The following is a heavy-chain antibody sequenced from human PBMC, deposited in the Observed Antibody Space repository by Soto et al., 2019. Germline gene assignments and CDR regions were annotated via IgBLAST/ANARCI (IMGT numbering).Heavy chain of an antibody. D-gene: IGHD3-10*02. CDR1: GYTFTAYY. J-gene: IGHJ6*02. CDR2: INPKFGDT. CDR3: ARTMDYYYGRGSGNGNGV. V-gene: IGHV1-2*02. Sequence: QVQLVQSGAEVKEPGDSVRVSCEASGYTFTAYYIHWVRRAPGQGLEWMGWINPKFGDTTYAQDFHGRVSMTRDMSISTVYMELSRLTSDDTAIYYCARTMDYYYGRGSGNGNGVWGQGTTVTVFS.